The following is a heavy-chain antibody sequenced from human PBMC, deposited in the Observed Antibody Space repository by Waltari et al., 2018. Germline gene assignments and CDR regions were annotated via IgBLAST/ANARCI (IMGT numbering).Heavy chain of an antibody. Sequence: QLQLQQSGPGLVQPSESLSLTCTVSGDSVTRPYVWNWVRQTPEKGLEWIGQIYGSGRTNFNPSLESRVTMSLDTSKNQFSLKMTSATAADTALYFCARDRGRGLYLDTWGQGTLVTVSP. J-gene: IGHJ4*02. CDR2: IYGSGRT. V-gene: IGHV4-4*02. CDR3: ARDRGRGLYLDT. CDR1: GDSVTRPYV. D-gene: IGHD2-15*01.